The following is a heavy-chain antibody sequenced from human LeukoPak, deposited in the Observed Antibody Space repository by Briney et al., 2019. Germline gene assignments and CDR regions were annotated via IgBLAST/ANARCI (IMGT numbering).Heavy chain of an antibody. Sequence: GGSLRLSCAVSGFTFSRYWMSWVRQAPGKGPEWVANINQDGSVKYYVDSVKGRFTISRDSATNSLYLQMNSLRAEDTAVYYCTRDSQDSYVYYMVVWGQGTTVTGSS. D-gene: IGHD3-10*02. CDR2: INQDGSVK. J-gene: IGHJ6*03. V-gene: IGHV3-7*01. CDR1: GFTFSRYW. CDR3: TRDSQDSYVYYMVV.